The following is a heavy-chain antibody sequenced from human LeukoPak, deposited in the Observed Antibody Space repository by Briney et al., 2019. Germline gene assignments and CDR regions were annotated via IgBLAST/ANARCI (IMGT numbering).Heavy chain of an antibody. CDR2: INPSGDTT. D-gene: IGHD4-23*01. Sequence: ASVKVSCKASGYTFSISYIHWVRQAPGQGLEWMGIINPSGDTTNYAQKFQGRVTMTRDTSTSTIYMEVSSLRSEDTAVYYCATDQRSLNSWGQGTLVTVSS. CDR1: GYTFSISY. J-gene: IGHJ4*02. CDR3: ATDQRSLNS. V-gene: IGHV1-46*01.